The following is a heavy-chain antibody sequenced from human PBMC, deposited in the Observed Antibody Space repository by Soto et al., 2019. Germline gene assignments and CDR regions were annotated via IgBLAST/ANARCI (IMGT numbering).Heavy chain of an antibody. CDR1: GFTFTSSA. D-gene: IGHD2-2*01. CDR3: AVDPRCSSTSCYAGDYYYYYMDV. Sequence: SVKVSCKASGFTFTSSAMQWVRQARGQRLEWIGWIVVGSGNTNYAQKFQERVTITRDMSTSTAYMELSSLRSEDTAVYYCAVDPRCSSTSCYAGDYYYYYMDVWGKGTTVTVSS. CDR2: IVVGSGNT. V-gene: IGHV1-58*02. J-gene: IGHJ6*03.